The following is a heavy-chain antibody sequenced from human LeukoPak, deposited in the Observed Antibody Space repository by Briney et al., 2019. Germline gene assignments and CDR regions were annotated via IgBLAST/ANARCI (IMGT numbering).Heavy chain of an antibody. Sequence: GGSLRLSCAASGFTVSSNYMSWVRQAPGKGLEWVSVIYSGGSTYYADSVKGRFTISRDKSKNTLYIQMNSLRAEDTAVYYCARRWDVSYWGQGTLVTVSS. J-gene: IGHJ4*02. CDR1: GFTVSSNY. V-gene: IGHV3-66*02. CDR2: IYSGGST. CDR3: ARRWDVSY. D-gene: IGHD5-24*01.